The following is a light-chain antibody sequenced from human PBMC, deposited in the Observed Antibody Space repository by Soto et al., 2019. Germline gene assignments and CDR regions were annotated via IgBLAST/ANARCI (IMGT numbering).Light chain of an antibody. J-gene: IGLJ2*01. CDR1: SSNIGSNY. Sequence: QSVLTQPPSASGTPGQRVTISCSGSSSNIGSNYVYWYQQLPGTAPKLLIYRNNQRPSGVPDRFSGSKSGTSASLAISGLRSYDEADYYCAAWDDSLSGPVFGGGTKLTVL. CDR2: RNN. V-gene: IGLV1-47*01. CDR3: AAWDDSLSGPV.